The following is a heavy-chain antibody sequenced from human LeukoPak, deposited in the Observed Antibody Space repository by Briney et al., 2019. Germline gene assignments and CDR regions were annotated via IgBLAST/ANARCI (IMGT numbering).Heavy chain of an antibody. V-gene: IGHV1-69*05. Sequence: ASVKVSCKASGGTFSSYAISWVRQAPGQGLEWMGGIIPIFGTANYAQKFQGRVTITTDESTSTAYMELSSLRSEDTAVYYCARAGSYYDSSGYYSLFDYWGQGTPVTVSS. D-gene: IGHD3-22*01. J-gene: IGHJ4*02. CDR3: ARAGSYYDSSGYYSLFDY. CDR1: GGTFSSYA. CDR2: IIPIFGTA.